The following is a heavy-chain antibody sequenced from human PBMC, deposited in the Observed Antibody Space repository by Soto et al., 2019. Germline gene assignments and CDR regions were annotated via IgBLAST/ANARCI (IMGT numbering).Heavy chain of an antibody. J-gene: IGHJ4*02. Sequence: PSETLSLTCTVSGGSISSGDYYWSWIRQPPGKGLEWIGYIYYSGSTYYNPSLKSRVTISVDTSKNQFSLKLSSVTAADTAVYYCARQRRYCSGGSCYSLPFDYWGQGTLVTVSS. CDR3: ARQRRYCSGGSCYSLPFDY. V-gene: IGHV4-30-4*01. CDR1: GGSISSGDYY. CDR2: IYYSGST. D-gene: IGHD2-15*01.